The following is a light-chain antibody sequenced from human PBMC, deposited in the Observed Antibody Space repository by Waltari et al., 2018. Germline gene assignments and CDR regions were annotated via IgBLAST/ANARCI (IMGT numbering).Light chain of an antibody. Sequence: DIQMTQSPSTLSASVGDSVTITCRASQSISSWLAWYQQKPGKAPKLLIYDASSLHSGVPSRFSGSGSGTDFTLTIRSLQPEDFATYYCQQVNSFPRTFGQGTKVEVK. CDR3: QQVNSFPRT. CDR2: DAS. CDR1: QSISSW. V-gene: IGKV1-12*01. J-gene: IGKJ1*01.